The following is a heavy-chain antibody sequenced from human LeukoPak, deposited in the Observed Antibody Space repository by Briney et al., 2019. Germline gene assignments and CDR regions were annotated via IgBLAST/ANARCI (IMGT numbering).Heavy chain of an antibody. CDR1: GGSFSGYY. D-gene: IGHD3-22*01. CDR3: ARGQGVTVIKVGKNWFDP. CDR2: INHSGST. J-gene: IGHJ5*02. Sequence: SETLSLTCAVYGGSFSGYYWSWIRQPPGKGLEWIGEINHSGSTNYNPSLKSRVTISVDTSKNQFSLKLSSVTAADTAVYYCARGQGVTVIKVGKNWFDPWSQGTQVIVSP. V-gene: IGHV4-34*01.